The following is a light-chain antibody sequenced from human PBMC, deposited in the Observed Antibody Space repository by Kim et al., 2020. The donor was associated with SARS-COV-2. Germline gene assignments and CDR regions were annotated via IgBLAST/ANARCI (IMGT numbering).Light chain of an antibody. CDR3: QQYNNWPPLT. CDR2: GAS. J-gene: IGKJ4*01. V-gene: IGKV3D-15*01. Sequence: SPGERAALSGRASQSIRSNLAWYQHKPGQAPRLLIYGASTRATGIPARFSGSGSGTEFTLTISSLQSEDFAVYYCQQYNNWPPLTFGGGTKVDIK. CDR1: QSIRSN.